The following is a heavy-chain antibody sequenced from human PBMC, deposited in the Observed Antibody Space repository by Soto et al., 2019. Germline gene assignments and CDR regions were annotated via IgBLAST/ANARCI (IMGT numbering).Heavy chain of an antibody. J-gene: IGHJ1*01. V-gene: IGHV1-69*08. Sequence: QVQLVQSGAEVKKPGSSVKVSCKASGGTFSSYTISWVRQAPGQGLEWMGRIIPILGIANYAQKFQGRVTITADKSTSTAYMELSSLRSEDTAMYYCARDPAAAGHEYFQHWGQGTLVTVSS. D-gene: IGHD6-13*01. CDR2: IIPILGIA. CDR3: ARDPAAAGHEYFQH. CDR1: GGTFSSYT.